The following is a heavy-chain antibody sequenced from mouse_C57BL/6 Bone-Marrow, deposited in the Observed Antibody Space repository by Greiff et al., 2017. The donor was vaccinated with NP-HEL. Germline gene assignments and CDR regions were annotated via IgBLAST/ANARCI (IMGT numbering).Heavy chain of an antibody. V-gene: IGHV5-12*01. CDR2: ISNGGGST. CDR1: GFTFSDYY. CDR3: ARHALMDY. Sequence: EVQLVESGGGLVQPGGSLKLSCAASGFTFSDYYMYWVRQTPEKRLEWVAYISNGGGSTYYPDTVKGRFTISRDNAKNTLYLQMSRLKSEDTAMYYCARHALMDYWGQGTSVTVSS. J-gene: IGHJ4*01.